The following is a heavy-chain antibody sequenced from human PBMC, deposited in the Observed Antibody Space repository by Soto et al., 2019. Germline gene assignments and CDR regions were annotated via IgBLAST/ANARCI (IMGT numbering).Heavy chain of an antibody. V-gene: IGHV4-59*01. CDR3: ASARLEFLYYMDV. J-gene: IGHJ6*03. CDR1: GGSISHYY. CDR2: LYYSGST. Sequence: SETLSLTCTVSGGSISHYYWSWIRQPPGKGLEWIGFLYYSGSTNYNPSFKSRATISVDTSKYQVSLKLSSVTAADTAVYYCASARLEFLYYMDVWGKGTTVTVSS. D-gene: IGHD4-4*01.